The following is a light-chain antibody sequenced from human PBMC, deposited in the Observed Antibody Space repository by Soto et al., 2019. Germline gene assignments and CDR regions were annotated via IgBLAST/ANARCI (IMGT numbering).Light chain of an antibody. Sequence: DIQMAQSPSSLSAFVGDSVTVTCQASQDITNQSNWYQQQPGKAPKLLIYDASSLERGVPSRFRGSGSGTVFILTINSLQPEDVATYYCQHFATLPYSFGQGTKLEI. CDR2: DAS. CDR1: QDITNQ. CDR3: QHFATLPYS. J-gene: IGKJ2*03. V-gene: IGKV1-33*01.